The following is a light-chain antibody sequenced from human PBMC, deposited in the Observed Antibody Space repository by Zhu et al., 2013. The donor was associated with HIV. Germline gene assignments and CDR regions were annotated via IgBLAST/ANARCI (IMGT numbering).Light chain of an antibody. V-gene: IGKV3-20*01. J-gene: IGKJ1*01. Sequence: EIVLTQSPATLSLSPGERATLSCRASQSVSSSNLGWYQQKPGQAPRLLIYGASSRATGIPDRFSGSWSGTDFTLTISRLEPEDSAVYYCQYYGNSRWTFGEGYQGRKS. CDR3: QYYGNSRWT. CDR2: GAS. CDR1: QSVSSSN.